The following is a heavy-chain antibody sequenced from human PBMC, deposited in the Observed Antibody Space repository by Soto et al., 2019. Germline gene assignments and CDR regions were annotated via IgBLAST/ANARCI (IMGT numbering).Heavy chain of an antibody. V-gene: IGHV3-23*01. CDR2: INSDGTNT. Sequence: PGGSLRLSCAASGFTLSSYVMAWVRQAPGMGLEWVSAINSDGTNTHYADSVKGRFTVSRDKSKNTLYLQLNSLRAEDTAVYYCAREGFSSGMAGNFDIWGQGTMVTVSS. CDR3: AREGFSSGMAGNFDI. J-gene: IGHJ3*02. CDR1: GFTLSSYV. D-gene: IGHD3-22*01.